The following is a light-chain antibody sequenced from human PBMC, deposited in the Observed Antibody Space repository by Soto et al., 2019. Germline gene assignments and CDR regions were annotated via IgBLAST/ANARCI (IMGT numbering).Light chain of an antibody. J-gene: IGKJ2*01. Sequence: DIQMTQSPSTLSASVGDRVTITCRANQNVNKWLAWYQQKPGKAPKLLIYDASSLESGVPSRFSGRGSGTEFTLTISSLQPDDCATYYCHTYNSYSLHTFGQGTKLEIK. CDR1: QNVNKW. V-gene: IGKV1-5*01. CDR2: DAS. CDR3: HTYNSYSLHT.